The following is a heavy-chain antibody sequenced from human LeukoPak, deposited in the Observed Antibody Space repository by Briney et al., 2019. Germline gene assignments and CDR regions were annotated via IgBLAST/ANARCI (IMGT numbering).Heavy chain of an antibody. Sequence: ASVKVSCKASGYTFTSYGISWVRQAPGQGLEWVGWISAYNGNTNYAQKLQGRVTMTTDTSTSTAYMGLRSLRSDDTAVYYCARATNLCSGGSCYSWDYYYYMDVWGKGTTATVSS. CDR3: ARATNLCSGGSCYSWDYYYYMDV. D-gene: IGHD2-15*01. CDR1: GYTFTSYG. J-gene: IGHJ6*03. CDR2: ISAYNGNT. V-gene: IGHV1-18*01.